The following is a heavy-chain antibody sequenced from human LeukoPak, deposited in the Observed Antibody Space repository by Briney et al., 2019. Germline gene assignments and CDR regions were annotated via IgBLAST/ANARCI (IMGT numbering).Heavy chain of an antibody. CDR2: VIRDGSFT. D-gene: IGHD5-24*01. V-gene: IGHV3-74*01. J-gene: IGHJ4*02. CDR3: VRDGDDFNFDY. Sequence: PGGSLRLSCAASGFTFRSYWMHWGRQAPGKRLEWVSRVIRDGSFTNYADSVRGRFTISRDNAKNTLYLQMSSLRAEDTAVYFCVRDGDDFNFDYWGQGSLVTVSS. CDR1: GFTFRSYW.